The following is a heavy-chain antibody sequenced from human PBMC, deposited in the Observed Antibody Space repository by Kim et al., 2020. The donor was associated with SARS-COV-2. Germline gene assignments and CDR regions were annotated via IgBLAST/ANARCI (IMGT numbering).Heavy chain of an antibody. V-gene: IGHV3-53*01. CDR2: IYSGGST. CDR1: GFTVSSNY. Sequence: GGSLRLSCAASGFTVSSNYMSWVHQAPGKGLEWVSVIYSGGSTYYADSVKGRFTISRDNSKNTLYLQMNSLRAEDTAVYYCAREGVITFGGVIVGNGMDVWGQGTTVTVSS. CDR3: AREGVITFGGVIVGNGMDV. J-gene: IGHJ6*02. D-gene: IGHD3-16*02.